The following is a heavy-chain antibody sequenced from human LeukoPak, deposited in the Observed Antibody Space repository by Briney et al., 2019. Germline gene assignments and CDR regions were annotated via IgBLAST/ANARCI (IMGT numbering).Heavy chain of an antibody. CDR2: IYHSGST. CDR1: GVSISSSNW. J-gene: IGHJ6*02. CDR3: ARVRSDYGDYYYYGMDV. D-gene: IGHD4-17*01. Sequence: SETLSLTCAVSGVSISSSNWWSWVRQPPGKGLEWIGEIYHSGSTNYNPSLKSRVTISVDKSKNQFSLKLSSVTAADTAVYYCARVRSDYGDYYYYGMDVWGQGTTVTVSS. V-gene: IGHV4-4*02.